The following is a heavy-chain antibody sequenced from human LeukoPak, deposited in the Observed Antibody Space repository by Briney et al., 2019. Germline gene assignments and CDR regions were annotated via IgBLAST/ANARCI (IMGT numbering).Heavy chain of an antibody. D-gene: IGHD5-24*01. CDR2: INHSGST. J-gene: IGHJ5*02. V-gene: IGHV4-34*01. CDR3: ETPPKGSDGSNPVGYP. CDR1: GGSFSGYY. Sequence: PSETLSLTCAVYGGSFSGYYWSWIRQPPWKVLEWIGEINHSGSTNYNPSLKSRVTLSVATSTNQFSLKLSAVTAADKAVYYCETPPKGSDGSNPVGYPCGQGPVVTVSS.